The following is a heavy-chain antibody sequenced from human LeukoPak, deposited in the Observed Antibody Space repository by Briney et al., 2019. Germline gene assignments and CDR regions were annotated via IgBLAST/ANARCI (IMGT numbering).Heavy chain of an antibody. CDR2: IIPIFGTA. J-gene: IGHJ4*02. CDR1: GGTFSSYA. CDR3: ARGPYYPRVEYYFDY. Sequence: GASVKVSCKASGGTFSSYAISWVRQAPGQGLEWMGGIIPIFGTANYAQKFQGRVTITADESTSTGYMELSSLRSEDTAVYYCARGPYYPRVEYYFDYWGQGTLVTVSS. V-gene: IGHV1-69*01. D-gene: IGHD3-22*01.